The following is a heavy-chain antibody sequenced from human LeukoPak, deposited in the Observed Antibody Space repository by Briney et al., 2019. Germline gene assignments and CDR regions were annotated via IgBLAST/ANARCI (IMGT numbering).Heavy chain of an antibody. J-gene: IGHJ4*02. Sequence: PSETLSLTCTVSGVSISNNYFYWAWIRQPPGKGLELIGYVHYTGSTFYNSSLKSRVTISADTSQNQFSLSLTSVTAADTAVYYCARQSLHPLPDYWGPGTLVTVSS. CDR3: ARQSLHPLPDY. CDR1: GVSISNNYFY. V-gene: IGHV4-39*01. CDR2: VHYTGST.